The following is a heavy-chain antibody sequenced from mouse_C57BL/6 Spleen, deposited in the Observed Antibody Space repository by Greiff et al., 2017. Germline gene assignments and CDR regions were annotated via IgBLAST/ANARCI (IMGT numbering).Heavy chain of an antibody. CDR3: ARDSFHYYGSSYGY. J-gene: IGHJ2*01. V-gene: IGHV1-22*01. Sequence: DVKLQESGPELVKPGASVKMSCKASGYTFTDYNMHWVKQSHGKSLEWIGYINPNNGGTSYNQKFKGKATLTVNKSSSTAYMELRSLTSEDSAVYYCARDSFHYYGSSYGYWGQGTTLTVSS. CDR1: GYTFTDYN. D-gene: IGHD1-1*01. CDR2: INPNNGGT.